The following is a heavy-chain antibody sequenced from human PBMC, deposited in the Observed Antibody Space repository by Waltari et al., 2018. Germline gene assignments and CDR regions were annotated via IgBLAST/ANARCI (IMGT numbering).Heavy chain of an antibody. V-gene: IGHV4-38-2*01. CDR2: IYHGGSA. CDR3: AREAFAI. CDR1: GFSISDGYY. Sequence: QVQLQESGPGLVKPSETLSLTCDVSGFSISDGYYWGWIRQPPGKGLEWIGSIYHGGSAYYNPSLVSRVTLSVDTSKNQFSLRLTSVTAADTAVYYCAREAFAIWGQGTMVTVSS. J-gene: IGHJ3*02.